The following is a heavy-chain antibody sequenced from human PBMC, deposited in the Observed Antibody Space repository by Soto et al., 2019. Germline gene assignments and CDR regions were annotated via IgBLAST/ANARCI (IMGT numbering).Heavy chain of an antibody. D-gene: IGHD4-17*01. Sequence: SVKVSCKASGGTFSSYAISWVRQAPGQGLEWMGGIIPIFGTANYAQKFQGRVTITADESTSTAYMELSSLRSEDTAVYYCAGGGTRYDYGDYDAFDIWGRGTMVTVSS. CDR1: GGTFSSYA. CDR2: IIPIFGTA. CDR3: AGGGTRYDYGDYDAFDI. V-gene: IGHV1-69*13. J-gene: IGHJ3*02.